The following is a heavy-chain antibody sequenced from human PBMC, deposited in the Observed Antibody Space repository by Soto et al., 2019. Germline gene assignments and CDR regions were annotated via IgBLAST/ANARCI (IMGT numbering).Heavy chain of an antibody. CDR1: GFSLSTSGVG. CDR3: AHTKVAGTSLDY. Sequence: QITLKESGPTLVKPTQTLTLTCTFSGFSLSTSGVGVGWIRQPPGKALEWLALIYWDDDKRYSPSLKSRLTITKDTSKNLVVLTMTNMDPVDTATYYCAHTKVAGTSLDYWGQGTLVTVSS. J-gene: IGHJ4*02. V-gene: IGHV2-5*02. D-gene: IGHD6-19*01. CDR2: IYWDDDK.